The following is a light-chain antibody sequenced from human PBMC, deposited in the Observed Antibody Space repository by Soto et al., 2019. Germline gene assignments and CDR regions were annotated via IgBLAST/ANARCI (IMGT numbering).Light chain of an antibody. CDR3: SSYTTSTSFVV. J-gene: IGLJ2*01. V-gene: IGLV2-14*03. CDR2: DVS. Sequence: QSALTQPASVSGYPGQSITISCTGTSSDVGNYDYVSWYQQHPGKAPKLMIYDVSNRPSGVSNRFSGSKSGNTASLTISGLQAEDEADYYCSSYTTSTSFVVFGGGTKLTVL. CDR1: SSDVGNYDY.